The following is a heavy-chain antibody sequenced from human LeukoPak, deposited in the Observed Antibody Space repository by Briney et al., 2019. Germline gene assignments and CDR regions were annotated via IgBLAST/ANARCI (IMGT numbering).Heavy chain of an antibody. J-gene: IGHJ4*02. CDR3: AKCGGYSYGYIGY. Sequence: PSETLSLTCTVSGGSISSYYWSWIRQPPGKGLEWIGYIYYSGSTSYNPSLKSRVTISVDTSKNQFSLKLSSVTAADTAVYYCAKCGGYSYGYIGYWGQGTLVTVSS. D-gene: IGHD5-18*01. V-gene: IGHV4-59*08. CDR1: GGSISSYY. CDR2: IYYSGST.